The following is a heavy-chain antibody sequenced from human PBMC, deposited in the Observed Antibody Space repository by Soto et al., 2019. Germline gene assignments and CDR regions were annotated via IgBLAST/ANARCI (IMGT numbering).Heavy chain of an antibody. CDR2: FDPEDGET. V-gene: IGHV1-24*01. D-gene: IGHD6-19*01. Sequence: ASVKVSCKVSGYTLTELSMHWVRQAPGKGPEWMGGFDPEDGETIYAQKFQGRVTMTEDTSTDTAYMELSSLRSEDTAVYYCATGPYSSGWPFDYWGQGTLVTVSS. CDR1: GYTLTELS. CDR3: ATGPYSSGWPFDY. J-gene: IGHJ4*02.